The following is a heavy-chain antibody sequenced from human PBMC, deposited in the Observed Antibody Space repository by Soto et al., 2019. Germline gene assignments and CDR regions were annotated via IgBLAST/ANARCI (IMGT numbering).Heavy chain of an antibody. Sequence: QVQLVESGGGVVQPGRSLRLSCEASGFTFSSYGMHWVRQAPGKGLEWVAVISYDGSNKYYADSVKGRFTISRDNSKNTLYLQMNSLRAEDTAVYYCAKSLKGPVTTIIPVDYWGQGTLVTVSS. CDR2: ISYDGSNK. V-gene: IGHV3-30*18. CDR1: GFTFSSYG. CDR3: AKSLKGPVTTIIPVDY. D-gene: IGHD4-17*01. J-gene: IGHJ4*02.